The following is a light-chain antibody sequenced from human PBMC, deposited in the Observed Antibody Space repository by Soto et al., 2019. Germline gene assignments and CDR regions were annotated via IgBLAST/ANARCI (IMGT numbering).Light chain of an antibody. J-gene: IGKJ2*01. CDR3: QQYGSSPYT. V-gene: IGKV3-20*01. CDR1: QSVSSSY. CDR2: GAS. Sequence: EIVLTQSPGTLSLSPGERATLSCRASQSVSSSYLAWYQQKPGQAPRLLIYGASSRATGIPDRFSGSGSGTDSTLTISSLEPEDFAVYDCQQYGSSPYTFGEGTKLVIK.